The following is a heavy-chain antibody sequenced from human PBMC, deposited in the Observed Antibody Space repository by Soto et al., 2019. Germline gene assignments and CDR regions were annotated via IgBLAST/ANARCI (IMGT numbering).Heavy chain of an antibody. D-gene: IGHD2-8*02. CDR2: ISSSSSYI. V-gene: IGHV3-21*01. CDR3: ARDTVLVREFDY. Sequence: GGSLRLSCAASGFTFSSYSMNWVRQAPGKGLEWVSSISSSSSYIYYADSVKGRFTISRDNAKNSLYLQMNSLRAEDTAVYYCARDTVLVREFDYWGQGTLVTVSS. CDR1: GFTFSSYS. J-gene: IGHJ4*02.